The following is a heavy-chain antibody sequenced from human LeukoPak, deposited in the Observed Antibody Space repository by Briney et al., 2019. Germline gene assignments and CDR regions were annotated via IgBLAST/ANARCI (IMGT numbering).Heavy chain of an antibody. CDR3: ARDYCSGGSCYSDY. J-gene: IGHJ4*02. CDR1: GFTFSDYY. D-gene: IGHD2-15*01. V-gene: IGHV3-11*06. Sequence: GGSLRLSCAASGFTFSDYYMSWIRQAPGKGLEWVSYISSSSSYTNYADSVKGRFTISRDNAKNSLYLQMNSLRAEDTAVYYCARDYCSGGSCYSDYWGQGTLVTVSS. CDR2: ISSSSSYT.